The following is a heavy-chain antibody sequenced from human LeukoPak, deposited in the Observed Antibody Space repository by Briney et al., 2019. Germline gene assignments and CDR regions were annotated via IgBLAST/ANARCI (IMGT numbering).Heavy chain of an antibody. Sequence: ASVKVSCKASGYTFTSYYMHWVRQAPGQGLEWMGIINPSGGSTSYAQKFQGRVTMTRDTSTSTIYMELSSLRSEDTAVYYCARSKKGGFVAARPNHFDYWGQGTLVTVSS. CDR1: GYTFTSYY. V-gene: IGHV1-46*01. J-gene: IGHJ4*02. CDR2: INPSGGST. CDR3: ARSKKGGFVAARPNHFDY. D-gene: IGHD6-6*01.